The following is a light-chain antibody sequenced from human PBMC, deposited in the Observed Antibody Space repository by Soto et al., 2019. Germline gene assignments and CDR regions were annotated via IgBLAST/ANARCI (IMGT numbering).Light chain of an antibody. CDR3: CSYGGRSTYV. J-gene: IGLJ1*01. CDR2: EVS. CDR1: SSDVGSYNL. V-gene: IGLV2-23*02. Sequence: QSVLTQPASVSGSPGQSITISCTGTSSDVGSYNLVSWYQQHPGKAPKLMIYEVSKRPSGVSNRFSGSKSANTASLTISGLQADDEADDYCCSYGGRSTYVFGTGTKVTV.